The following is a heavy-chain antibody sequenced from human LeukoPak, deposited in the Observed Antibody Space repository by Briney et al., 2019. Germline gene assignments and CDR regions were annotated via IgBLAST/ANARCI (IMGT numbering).Heavy chain of an antibody. CDR3: ARGRKYSYGTYYYGLDV. V-gene: IGHV3-74*01. CDR1: GNYW. J-gene: IGHJ6*02. Sequence: GGSLRLSCAASGNYWMHWVRQAPGKGLVWVSHINSDGSWTSYADSVKGRFTISKDNAKNTVYLQMNSLRAEDTAVYYCARGRKYSYGTYYYGLDVWGQGTTVTVCS. CDR2: INSDGSWT. D-gene: IGHD5-18*01.